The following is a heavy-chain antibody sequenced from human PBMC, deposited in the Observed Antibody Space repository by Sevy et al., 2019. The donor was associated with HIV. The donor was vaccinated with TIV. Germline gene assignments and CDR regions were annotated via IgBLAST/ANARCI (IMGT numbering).Heavy chain of an antibody. J-gene: IGHJ4*02. CDR2: INWNGGST. D-gene: IGHD3-10*01. Sequence: GGSLRLSCAASGFTFDDYGMSWVRQAPGKGLGWVSGINWNGGSTGYADSMKGRFTIPRDNAKNSLYLQMNSLRVEDTALYYCARGAFGQFFDYWGPGTLVTVSS. CDR3: ARGAFGQFFDY. V-gene: IGHV3-20*04. CDR1: GFTFDDYG.